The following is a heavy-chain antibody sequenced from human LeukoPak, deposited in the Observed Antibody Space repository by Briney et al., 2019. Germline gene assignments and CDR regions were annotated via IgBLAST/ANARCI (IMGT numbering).Heavy chain of an antibody. CDR2: INHSGST. CDR1: GGSFSGYY. J-gene: IGHJ3*02. Sequence: SETLSLTCAVYGGSFSGYYWSWIRQPLGKGLEWIGEINHSGSTNYNPSLKSRVTISVDTSKNQFSLKLSSVTAADTAVYYCARGPYYYDILTGYSRDGAFDIWGQGTMVTVSS. D-gene: IGHD3-9*01. V-gene: IGHV4-34*01. CDR3: ARGPYYYDILTGYSRDGAFDI.